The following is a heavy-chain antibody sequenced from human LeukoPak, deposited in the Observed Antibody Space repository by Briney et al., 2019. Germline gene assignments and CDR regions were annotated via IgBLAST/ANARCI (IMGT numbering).Heavy chain of an antibody. J-gene: IGHJ4*02. CDR2: IYYSGST. D-gene: IGHD3-22*01. CDR3: ARDLDSSGYSDY. CDR1: GGSLSSGDYY. Sequence: PSQTLSLTCTVSGGSLSSGDYYWSWIRQPPGKGLEWIGYIYYSGSTYYNPSLKSRVTISVDTSKNQFSLKLSSVTAADTAVYYCARDLDSSGYSDYWGQGTLVTVSS. V-gene: IGHV4-30-4*08.